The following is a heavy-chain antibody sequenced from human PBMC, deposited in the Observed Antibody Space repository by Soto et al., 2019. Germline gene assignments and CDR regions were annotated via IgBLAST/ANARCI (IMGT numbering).Heavy chain of an antibody. CDR1: GYTFTSYY. Sequence: ASVKVSCKASGYTFTSYYMHWVRQAPGQGLEWMGIINPSGGSTSYAQKFQGRVTMTRDTSTSTVYMELSSLRSEDTAVYYCARGGLRTGPQIHNWFDPWGQGTLVTVSS. J-gene: IGHJ5*02. V-gene: IGHV1-46*03. CDR3: ARGGLRTGPQIHNWFDP. CDR2: INPSGGST. D-gene: IGHD1-1*01.